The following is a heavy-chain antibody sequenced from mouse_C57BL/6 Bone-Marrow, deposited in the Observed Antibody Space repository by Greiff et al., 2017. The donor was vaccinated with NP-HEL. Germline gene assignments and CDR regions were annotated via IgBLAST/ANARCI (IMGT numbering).Heavy chain of an antibody. CDR1: GYTFTSYG. V-gene: IGHV1-81*01. CDR2: IYPRSGNT. Sequence: QVHVKQSGAELARPGASVKLSCKASGYTFTSYGISWVKQRTGQGLEWIGEIYPRSGNTYYNEKFKGKATLTADKSSSTAYMELRSLTSEDSAVYFCARWCYGNYRFAYWGQGTLVTVSA. CDR3: ARWCYGNYRFAY. D-gene: IGHD2-1*01. J-gene: IGHJ3*01.